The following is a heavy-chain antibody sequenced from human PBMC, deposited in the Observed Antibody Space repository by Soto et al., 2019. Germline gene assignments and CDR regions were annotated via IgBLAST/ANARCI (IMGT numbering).Heavy chain of an antibody. CDR3: ANPIPKTGTTYGL. J-gene: IGHJ4*02. V-gene: IGHV3-23*01. Sequence: GGSLRLSCVASGFTFSNLAMAWVRQAPGEGLEWVSAISGSGDDTFYADSMKGRFTISRDNSKDTLYLQINSLRAEDTAVYYCANPIPKTGTTYGLWGQGTLVTVSS. CDR1: GFTFSNLA. CDR2: ISGSGDDT. D-gene: IGHD1-1*01.